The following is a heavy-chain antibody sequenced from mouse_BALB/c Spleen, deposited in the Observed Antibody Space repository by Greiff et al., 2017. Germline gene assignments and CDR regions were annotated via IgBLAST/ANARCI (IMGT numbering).Heavy chain of an antibody. V-gene: IGHV10-1*02. CDR2: IRSKSNNYAT. CDR3: VRQNYGSSYRYAMDY. D-gene: IGHD1-1*01. CDR1: GFTFNTYA. J-gene: IGHJ4*01. Sequence: EVKLMESGGGLVQPKGSLKLSCAASGFTFNTYAMNWVRQAPGKGLEWVARIRSKSNNYATYYADSVKDRFTISRDDSQSMLYLQMNNLKTEDTAMYYCVRQNYGSSYRYAMDYWGQGTSVTVSS.